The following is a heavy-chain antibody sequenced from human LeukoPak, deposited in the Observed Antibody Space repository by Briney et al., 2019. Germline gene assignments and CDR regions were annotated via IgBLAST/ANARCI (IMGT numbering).Heavy chain of an antibody. J-gene: IGHJ3*02. CDR1: GYTFTSYY. D-gene: IGHD2-15*01. V-gene: IGHV1-46*01. CDR2: INHTTGDT. Sequence: ASVKVSCKASGYTFTSYYMHWVRQAPGQGLEWMGIINHTTGDTTYAQKFQGRLTMTRDMSTSTVYMELSSLTSEDTAVFYCARYGFSAVWQGGWHAFDIWGQGTVVTVSS. CDR3: ARYGFSAVWQGGWHAFDI.